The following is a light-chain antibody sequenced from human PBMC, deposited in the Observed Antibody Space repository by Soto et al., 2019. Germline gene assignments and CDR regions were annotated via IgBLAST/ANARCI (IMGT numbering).Light chain of an antibody. V-gene: IGKV1-27*01. J-gene: IGKJ2*01. CDR2: AAS. CDR1: QGISNY. CDR3: QKYNSAPYT. Sequence: DIQMTQSPSSLSASVGDRVTITCRASQGISNYLAWYQQKPGKVPKLLIYAASTLQSGVPSPFSGSGSGTDFTLTISSLQPEDVETDYCQKYNSAPYTLGQGIKLEIK.